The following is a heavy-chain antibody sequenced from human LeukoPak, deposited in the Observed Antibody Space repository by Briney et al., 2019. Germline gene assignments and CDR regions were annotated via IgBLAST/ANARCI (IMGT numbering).Heavy chain of an antibody. D-gene: IGHD3-22*01. J-gene: IGHJ4*02. Sequence: PGASVKVSCKASGGTFSSYAISWVRQAPGQGLEWMGRIIPILGIANYAQKFQGRVTITADKSTSTAYMELSSLRSEDTAVYYCARGSYYYDSSGYYRLKADLYWGQGTLVTVSS. CDR3: ARGSYYYDSSGYYRLKADLY. CDR2: IIPILGIA. V-gene: IGHV1-69*04. CDR1: GGTFSSYA.